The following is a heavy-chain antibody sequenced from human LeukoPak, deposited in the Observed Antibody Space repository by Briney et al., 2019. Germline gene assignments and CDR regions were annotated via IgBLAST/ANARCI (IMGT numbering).Heavy chain of an antibody. CDR3: ARRLHTSFDY. D-gene: IGHD2-2*01. CDR1: GGSINCGSYY. Sequence: SETLSLTCTVSGGSINCGSYYWTWIRQPAGKGLEWIGRIYTSGSTNYNPSLKSRVTISVDTSKNQFSLKLSSVTAADTAVYYCARRLHTSFDYWGQGTLVTVSS. CDR2: IYTSGST. J-gene: IGHJ4*02. V-gene: IGHV4-61*02.